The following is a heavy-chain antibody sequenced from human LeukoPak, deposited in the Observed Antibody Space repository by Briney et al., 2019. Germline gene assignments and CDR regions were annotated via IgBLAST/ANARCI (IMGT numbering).Heavy chain of an antibody. CDR2: ISAYNGNT. J-gene: IGHJ4*02. CDR3: ARDLDVLRFLEWTPSLDY. D-gene: IGHD3-3*01. Sequence: ASVKVSCKASGYTFTSYGISWVRQAPGQGLEWMGWISAYNGNTNYAQKLQGRVTMTTDTSTSTAYMELRSLRSDDTAVYCCARDLDVLRFLEWTPSLDYWGQGTLVTVSS. CDR1: GYTFTSYG. V-gene: IGHV1-18*01.